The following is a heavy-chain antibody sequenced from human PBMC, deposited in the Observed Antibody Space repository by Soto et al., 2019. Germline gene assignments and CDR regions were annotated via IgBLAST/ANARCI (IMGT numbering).Heavy chain of an antibody. D-gene: IGHD1-26*01. CDR1: GFTFDEYA. J-gene: IGHJ4*02. CDR3: AKGISYLASLDS. CDR2: ISWDGDTI. Sequence: SGGSLRLSCAASGFTFDEYAMHWVRQSPGKGLEWVSLISWDGDTIFYADSVKGRFTISRDNNKNSLYLQMTSLRSEDTAFYYCAKGISYLASLDSWGQGTLVTVSS. V-gene: IGHV3-43D*04.